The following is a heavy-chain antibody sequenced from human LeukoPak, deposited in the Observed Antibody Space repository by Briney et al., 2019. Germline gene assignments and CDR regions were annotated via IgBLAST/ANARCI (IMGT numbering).Heavy chain of an antibody. CDR3: ARGYDRNGYQSRGFDY. Sequence: SQTLSLTCTVSGGSISSGSFYWSWIRQTAGKGLEWIGRIYPSGDSQYSPSFRSRATISLDTRDQFSPKLSSVTAADTAVYFCARGYDRNGYQSRGFDYWGQGALVNVSS. J-gene: IGHJ4*02. V-gene: IGHV4-61*02. CDR1: GGSISSGSFY. CDR2: IYPSGDS. D-gene: IGHD3-22*01.